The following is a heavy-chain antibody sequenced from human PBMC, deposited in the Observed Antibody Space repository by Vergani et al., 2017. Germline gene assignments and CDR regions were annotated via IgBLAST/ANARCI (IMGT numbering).Heavy chain of an antibody. CDR3: ARGREYSGVDAFDI. CDR1: GGSISSYY. D-gene: IGHD5-12*01. J-gene: IGHJ3*02. V-gene: IGHV4-59*01. Sequence: QVQLQESGPGLVKPSETLSLTCTVSGGSISSYYWSWIRQPPGKGLEWIGYIHYSGSTNYNPSLKSRGTISVDTSKNQFSLKLSSVTAADTAVYYCARGREYSGVDAFDIWGQGTMVTVSS. CDR2: IHYSGST.